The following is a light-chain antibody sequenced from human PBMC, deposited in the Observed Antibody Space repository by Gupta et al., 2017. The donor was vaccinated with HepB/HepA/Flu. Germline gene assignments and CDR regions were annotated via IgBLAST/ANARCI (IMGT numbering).Light chain of an antibody. V-gene: IGLV2-23*02. CDR3: CSDTRSSTLV. CDR1: SSDVGNYNL. CDR2: EVN. J-gene: IGLJ2*01. Sequence: SALTQPASVSGSPGQSITISCTGTSSDVGNYNLVSWYQQHPGEAPKLMIYEVNQRPAGLSNRFSGSKSGNTASLTISGLQAEDEADYYCCSDTRSSTLVFGGGTKLTVL.